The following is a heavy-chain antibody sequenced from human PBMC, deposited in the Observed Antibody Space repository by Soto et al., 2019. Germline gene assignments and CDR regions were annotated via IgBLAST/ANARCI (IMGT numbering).Heavy chain of an antibody. CDR2: IYYSGST. CDR1: GGSISTSSYY. V-gene: IGHV4-39*01. Sequence: SETLSLTCTVSGGSISTSSYYWGWIRQPPGKGLEWIGSIYYSGSTYYNPSLKSRVTISADTSKNQFSLKLGSVTAADTAVYYCARLIAAAGGNRAYWGQGTLVTVSS. J-gene: IGHJ4*02. D-gene: IGHD6-13*01. CDR3: ARLIAAAGGNRAY.